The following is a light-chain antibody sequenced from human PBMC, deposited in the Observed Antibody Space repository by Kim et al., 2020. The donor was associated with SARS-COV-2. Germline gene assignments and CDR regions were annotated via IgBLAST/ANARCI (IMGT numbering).Light chain of an antibody. Sequence: APGKTARITCGGNNIGSKSVHWYQQKPGQAPVLVIYYDSDRPSGIPERFSGSNSGNTATLTISRVEAGDEADYYCQVWDSSSDHVVFSGGTKLTVL. CDR3: QVWDSSSDHVV. J-gene: IGLJ2*01. CDR1: NIGSKS. CDR2: YDS. V-gene: IGLV3-21*04.